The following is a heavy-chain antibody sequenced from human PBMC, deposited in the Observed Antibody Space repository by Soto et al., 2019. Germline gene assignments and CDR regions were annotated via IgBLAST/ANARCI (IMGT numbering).Heavy chain of an antibody. V-gene: IGHV4-59*01. CDR1: VVSIIIYD. D-gene: IGHD5-12*01. CDR3: ARSPYFSTIKMSLDDFDI. J-gene: IGHJ3*02. Sequence: SETXSLTGTLSVVSIIIYDCILMRHPPGKGLEWIGYIYYSGSTNYNPSLKSRVTISVDTSKNQFSMKLSSVTPADTAVYYCARSPYFSTIKMSLDDFDICGQGTMV. CDR2: IYYSGST.